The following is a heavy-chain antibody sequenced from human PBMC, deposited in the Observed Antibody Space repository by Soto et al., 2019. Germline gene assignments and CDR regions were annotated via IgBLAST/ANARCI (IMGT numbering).Heavy chain of an antibody. CDR2: IIPIFGTA. D-gene: IGHD3-22*01. CDR3: ARGYYYYDSSGYYY. V-gene: IGHV1-69*13. Sequence: SVKVSCKASGGTFSSYAISWVRQAPGQGLEWMGGIIPIFGTANYAQKFQGRVTITADESTSTAYMELSSLRSEDTAVYYCARGYYYYDSSGYYYWGQGTLVTVSS. J-gene: IGHJ4*02. CDR1: GGTFSSYA.